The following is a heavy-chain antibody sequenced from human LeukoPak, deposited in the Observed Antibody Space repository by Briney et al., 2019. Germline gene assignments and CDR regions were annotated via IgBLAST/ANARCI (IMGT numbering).Heavy chain of an antibody. Sequence: SETLSLTWTVSGGSISSYYWSWIRQPAGKGLEWIGRIYTSGSTNYNPSLKSRVTMSVDTSKNQFSLKLSSVTAADTAVYYCAREYYYDSSGLFDYWGQGTLVTVSS. D-gene: IGHD3-22*01. CDR1: GGSISSYY. J-gene: IGHJ4*02. V-gene: IGHV4-4*07. CDR2: IYTSGST. CDR3: AREYYYDSSGLFDY.